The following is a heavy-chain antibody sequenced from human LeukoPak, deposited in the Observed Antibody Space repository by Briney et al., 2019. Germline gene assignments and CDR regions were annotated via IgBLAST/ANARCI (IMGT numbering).Heavy chain of an antibody. J-gene: IGHJ6*02. V-gene: IGHV1-69*02. CDR1: GGTFSSYT. CDR3: ARGPSSYGGYYYGMDV. Sequence: SVKVSCKASGGTFSSYTISWVRQAPGQGLEWMGRIIPILGIANYAQKFQGRVTITADKSTSTAYMELSSLRSEDTAVYYCARGPSSYGGYYYGMDVWGQGTTVTVSS. CDR2: IIPILGIA. D-gene: IGHD4/OR15-4a*01.